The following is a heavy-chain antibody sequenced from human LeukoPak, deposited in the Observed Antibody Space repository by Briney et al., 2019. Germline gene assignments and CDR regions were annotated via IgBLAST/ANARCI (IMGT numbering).Heavy chain of an antibody. CDR2: IYYSGST. CDR1: GGSISSSSYY. D-gene: IGHD2-2*01. Sequence: SETLSLTCTVSGGSISSSSYYWGWIRQPPGKGLEWIGSIYYSGSTNYNPSLKSRVTISVDTSKNQFSLKLSSVTAADTAVYYCARDMGPLWAAAQGYFDLWGRGTLVTVSS. J-gene: IGHJ2*01. V-gene: IGHV4-39*07. CDR3: ARDMGPLWAAAQGYFDL.